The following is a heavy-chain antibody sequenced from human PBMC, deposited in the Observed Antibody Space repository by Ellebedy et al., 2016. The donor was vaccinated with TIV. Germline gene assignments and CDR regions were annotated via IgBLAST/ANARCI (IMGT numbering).Heavy chain of an antibody. CDR2: ISYDGSNK. CDR1: GFTFSSYA. CDR3: ASRGAYGDYFDY. J-gene: IGHJ4*02. V-gene: IGHV3-30*07. Sequence: GESLKISCAASGFTFSSYAMHWVRQAPGKGLEWVAVISYDGSNKYYADSVKGRFTISRDNSKNTLYLQINSLRAEDTAVYYCASRGAYGDYFDYWGQGTLVTVSS. D-gene: IGHD4-17*01.